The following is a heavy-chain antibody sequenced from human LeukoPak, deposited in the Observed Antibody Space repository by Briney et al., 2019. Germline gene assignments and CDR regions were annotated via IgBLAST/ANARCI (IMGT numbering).Heavy chain of an antibody. V-gene: IGHV1-2*06. CDR1: GYTFTGYY. CDR3: ARDSVYYYDSSGYYYVYDY. CDR2: INPTSGGT. D-gene: IGHD3-22*01. Sequence: ASVKVSCKASGYTFTGYYMHWVRQAPGQGLEWMGRINPTSGGTNYAQKFQGRVTMTRDTSISTAYMGLSRLRSDDTAVYYCARDSVYYYDSSGYYYVYDYWGQGTLVTVSS. J-gene: IGHJ4*02.